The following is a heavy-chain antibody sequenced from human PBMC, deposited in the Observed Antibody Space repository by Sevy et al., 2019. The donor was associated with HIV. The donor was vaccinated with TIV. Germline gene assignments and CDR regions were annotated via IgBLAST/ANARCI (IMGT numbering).Heavy chain of an antibody. J-gene: IGHJ4*02. CDR3: ATSGTTGTTSPFGY. V-gene: IGHV1-69*13. CDR1: GGTFSDFG. Sequence: ASVKVSCKASGGTFSDFGFHWVRQAPGQGLEWMGGIIPIFGTPNYAQQFLGRVTIIADESTNTVYMELNRLTSDYTAVYYCATSGTTGTTSPFGYWGQGTLVTVSS. D-gene: IGHD1-1*01. CDR2: IIPIFGTP.